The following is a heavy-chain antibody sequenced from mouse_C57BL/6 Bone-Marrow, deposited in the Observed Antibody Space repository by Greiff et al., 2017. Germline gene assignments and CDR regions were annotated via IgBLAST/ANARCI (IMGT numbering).Heavy chain of an antibody. V-gene: IGHV1-69*01. D-gene: IGHD1-1*02. J-gene: IGHJ2*01. CDR2: IDPSDSYT. CDR1: GYTFTSYW. CDR3: AKEGDYYGHYFDY. Sequence: QVQLQQPGAELVMPGASVKLSCKASGYTFTSYWMHWVKQRPGQGLEWIGEIDPSDSYTNYNQKFKGKSTLTVDKSSSTAYMQLSSLTSEDSAVYYCAKEGDYYGHYFDYWGQGTTFTVSS.